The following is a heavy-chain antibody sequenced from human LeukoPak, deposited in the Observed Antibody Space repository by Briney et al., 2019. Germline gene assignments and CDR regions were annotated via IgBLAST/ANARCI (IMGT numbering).Heavy chain of an antibody. CDR1: GFTVSSNY. CDR2: IYGDGRI. CDR3: ARGRGLGVVSPYFDY. J-gene: IGHJ4*02. Sequence: GGSLRLSCAASGFTVSSNYMSWVRQAPGKGLERVSVIYGDGRIFYSDSAKGRFTISRDNSKNTLSLQMHNLRAEDTAVYYCARGRGLGVVSPYFDYWGQGTLVTVSS. D-gene: IGHD3-3*01. V-gene: IGHV3-53*01.